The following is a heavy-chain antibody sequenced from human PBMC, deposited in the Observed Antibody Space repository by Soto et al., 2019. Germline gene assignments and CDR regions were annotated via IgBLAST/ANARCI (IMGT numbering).Heavy chain of an antibody. Sequence: EVHLVESGGGLVQPGRSLRLSCAASGFRFDEYAMHWVRQAPGKGLEWVSGITWNSGKAAFADSVKGRFTISRNNAKNPLYLQMNSLSPEDTALYFCAKIRRSDYQGFDYWGRGTLVTVSS. CDR2: ITWNSGKA. V-gene: IGHV3-9*01. D-gene: IGHD4-17*01. CDR3: AKIRRSDYQGFDY. CDR1: GFRFDEYA. J-gene: IGHJ4*02.